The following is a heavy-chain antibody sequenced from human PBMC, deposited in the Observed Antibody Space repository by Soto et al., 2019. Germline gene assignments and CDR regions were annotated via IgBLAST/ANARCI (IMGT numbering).Heavy chain of an antibody. D-gene: IGHD2-2*01. CDR2: IKSQTDGGTT. CDR1: GFAFSNAW. Sequence: PGGSLRLSCAASGFAFSNAWMIWVRQAPGKGLEWVGRIKSQTDGGTTDYAAPVKGRFTISRDDSKNTIYLQMNSLRTEDTAVYYCTAPGGSTSSWDPDYWGQGTLVTVSS. V-gene: IGHV3-15*01. CDR3: TAPGGSTSSWDPDY. J-gene: IGHJ4*02.